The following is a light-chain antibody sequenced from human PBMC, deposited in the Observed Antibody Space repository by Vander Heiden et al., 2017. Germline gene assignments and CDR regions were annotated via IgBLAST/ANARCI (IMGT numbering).Light chain of an antibody. V-gene: IGLV2-11*01. J-gene: IGLJ3*02. CDR2: AVS. Sequence: QSALTQPRSVSGSPGQSVTIACTGTSSDVGGYNYVSWYQQLPGKAPKLLIYAVSKRPSGVPDRFSGSKSGTTASLTITGLQAEDEADYYCCSYAGSYTFWVFGGGTKLTVL. CDR1: SSDVGGYNY. CDR3: CSYAGSYTFWV.